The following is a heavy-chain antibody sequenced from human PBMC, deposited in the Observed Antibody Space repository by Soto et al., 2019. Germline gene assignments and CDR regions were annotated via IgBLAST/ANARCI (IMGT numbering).Heavy chain of an antibody. CDR2: IYHSGSA. J-gene: IGHJ5*02. V-gene: IGHV4-31*03. CDR1: GGSISSGDYY. CDR3: ARDENWRYVWIDP. D-gene: IGHD1-1*01. Sequence: QVQLQESGPGLVKPSQTLSLTCSVSGGSISSGDYYWSWIRQHPGKGLEWIGYIYHSGSAYYNPSLKSRLKMSVDTSKNQFSLNLTSVTAADTAVYYCARDENWRYVWIDPWSPVTLVTVSS.